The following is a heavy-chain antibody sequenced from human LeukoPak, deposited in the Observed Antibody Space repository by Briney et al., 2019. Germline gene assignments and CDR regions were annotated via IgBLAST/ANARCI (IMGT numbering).Heavy chain of an antibody. CDR1: GFTFSSYS. Sequence: PGGSLRLSCAASGFTFSSYSMNWVRQAPGKGLEWVSSISSSSSYIYYADSVKGRFTISGDNAKNSLYLQMNSLRAEDTAVYYCARDRQSLLYDYWGQGTLVTVSS. D-gene: IGHD3-10*01. V-gene: IGHV3-21*01. J-gene: IGHJ4*02. CDR3: ARDRQSLLYDY. CDR2: ISSSSSYI.